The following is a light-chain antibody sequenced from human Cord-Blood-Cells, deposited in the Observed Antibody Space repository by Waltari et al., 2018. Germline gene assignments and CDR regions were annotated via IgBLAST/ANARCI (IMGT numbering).Light chain of an antibody. V-gene: IGKV3-15*01. J-gene: IGKJ2*02. CDR1: QSVSSN. CDR3: QQYNNWPPGT. Sequence: IVMTQSPATLSVSPGERATLSCRASQSVSSNLACYQQKPGQAPRLLIYGASTRDTGIPARFSGSGSGTECTLTISSLQSEDFAVYYCQQYNNWPPGTFGQGTKLEIK. CDR2: GAS.